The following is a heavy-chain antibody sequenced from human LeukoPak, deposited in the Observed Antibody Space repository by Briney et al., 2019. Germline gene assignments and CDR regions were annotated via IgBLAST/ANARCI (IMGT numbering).Heavy chain of an antibody. CDR3: ARASDYYDSSGYHSTYAFDI. CDR2: INPNSGGT. J-gene: IGHJ3*02. D-gene: IGHD3-22*01. V-gene: IGHV1-2*02. Sequence: ASVKVSCKASEYTFTGYFIHWVRQAPGQGLEWMGWINPNSGGTTYAQKFQGRVTMTTDTSISTAYMELSRLRSDDTAVYYCARASDYYDSSGYHSTYAFDIWGQGTMVTVSS. CDR1: EYTFTGYF.